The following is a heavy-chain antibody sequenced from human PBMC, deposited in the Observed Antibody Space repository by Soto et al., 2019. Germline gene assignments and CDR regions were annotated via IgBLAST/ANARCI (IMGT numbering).Heavy chain of an antibody. CDR2: INAGNGNT. J-gene: IGHJ6*02. CDR1: GYTFTSYA. CDR3: ARDPSYYGMDV. Sequence: GASVKLSCKDSGYTFTSYAMHWVRQAPGQRLEWMGWINAGNGNTKYSQKFQGRVTITRDTSASTAYMELSSLRSEDTAVYYCARDPSYYGMDVWGQGTTVTVSS. V-gene: IGHV1-3*01.